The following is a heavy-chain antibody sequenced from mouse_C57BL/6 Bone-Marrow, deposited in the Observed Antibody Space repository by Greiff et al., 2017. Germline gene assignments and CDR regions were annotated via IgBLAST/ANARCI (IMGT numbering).Heavy chain of an antibody. CDR1: GFTFSNYW. Sequence: EVKVEESGGGLVQPGGSMKLSCVASGFTFSNYWMNWVRQSPEKGLEWVAQIRLKSDNYATHYAESVKGRFTISRDDYKSSVYLQMNNLRAEDTGIYYCTGPSPGDYWGQGTSVTVSS. CDR3: TGPSPGDY. CDR2: IRLKSDNYAT. J-gene: IGHJ4*01. V-gene: IGHV6-3*01.